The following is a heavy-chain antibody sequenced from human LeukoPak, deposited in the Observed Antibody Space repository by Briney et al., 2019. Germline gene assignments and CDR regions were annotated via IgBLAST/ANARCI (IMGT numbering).Heavy chain of an antibody. D-gene: IGHD2-15*01. V-gene: IGHV4-59*01. CDR1: GGSISSYF. CDR2: INHSGNT. Sequence: SETLSLTCSVSGGSISSYFWSWIRQPPGKGLEWIGYINHSGNTYYNPSLKSRVTISVDTSKNQLSLKLSSVTAADTAVYYCARGQGGGSYYLDYWGQGTLVTVSS. CDR3: ARGQGGGSYYLDY. J-gene: IGHJ4*02.